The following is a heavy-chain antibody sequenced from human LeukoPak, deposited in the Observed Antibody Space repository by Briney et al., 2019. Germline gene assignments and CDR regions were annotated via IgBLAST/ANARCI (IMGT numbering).Heavy chain of an antibody. V-gene: IGHV3-23*01. CDR3: AKAVAPYYYDTSGLGILGY. J-gene: IGHJ4*02. D-gene: IGHD3-22*01. Sequence: GGSLRLSCAASGYTFSSYALCWVRQAPGKGLECVSAIIGSGGSTHYADSVRGGVTISRDNSKNTLYLRMNSLRTEDTAVYYCAKAVAPYYYDTSGLGILGYWGQGTLVTVSS. CDR1: GYTFSSYA. CDR2: IIGSGGST.